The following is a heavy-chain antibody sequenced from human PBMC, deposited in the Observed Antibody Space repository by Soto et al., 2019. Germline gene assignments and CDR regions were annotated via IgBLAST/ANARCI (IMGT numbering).Heavy chain of an antibody. D-gene: IGHD3-3*01. V-gene: IGHV3-7*01. J-gene: IGHJ4*02. CDR2: IKQDGSEK. Sequence: EVQLVESEGGLVQPGGSLIVACAASGFTFSSYWMSWVRQAPGKGLEWVANIKQDGSEKYYVDSVKGRFTISRDNAKNSLYLQMDSLRAEDTAVYYCARARITIFGVFDYWGQGTLVTVSS. CDR3: ARARITIFGVFDY. CDR1: GFTFSSYW.